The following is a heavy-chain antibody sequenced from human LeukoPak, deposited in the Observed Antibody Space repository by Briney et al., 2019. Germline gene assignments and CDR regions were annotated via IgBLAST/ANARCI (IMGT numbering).Heavy chain of an antibody. V-gene: IGHV3-30-3*01. CDR3: AREVLRFLEWSRG. J-gene: IGHJ4*02. D-gene: IGHD3-3*01. Sequence: GRSLRISCAASGFTFSSYAMHWVRQAPGKGLEWVAVISYDGSNKYYADSVKGRFTISRDNSKNTLYLQMNSLRAEDTAVYYCAREVLRFLEWSRGWGQGTLVTVSS. CDR1: GFTFSSYA. CDR2: ISYDGSNK.